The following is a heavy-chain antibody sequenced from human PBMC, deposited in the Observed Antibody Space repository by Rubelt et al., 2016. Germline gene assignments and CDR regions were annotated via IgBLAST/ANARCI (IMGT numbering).Heavy chain of an antibody. D-gene: IGHD6-19*01. CDR2: INAGNGNT. CDR1: GYTFTSYA. J-gene: IGHJ6*02. Sequence: QVQLVQSGAEVKKPGASVKVSCKASGYTFTSYAMHWVRQAPGQRLEWMGWINAGNGNTKYSQKFQGRGTITRDTSASTAYMGLSSLGSKDTAWDYCACQGVDESGWLPNFYYYYGMDVWGQGTTVTVSS. V-gene: IGHV1-3*01. CDR3: ACQGVDESGWLPNFYYYYGMDV.